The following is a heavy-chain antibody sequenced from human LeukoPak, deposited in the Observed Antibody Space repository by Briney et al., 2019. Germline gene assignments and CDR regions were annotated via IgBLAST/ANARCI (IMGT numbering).Heavy chain of an antibody. D-gene: IGHD3-10*01. J-gene: IGHJ5*02. CDR1: GGSFSGYY. CDR3: ARGTRYYGSGSYYSRRANWFDP. V-gene: IGHV4-34*01. CDR2: INHSGST. Sequence: SETLSLTCAVYGGSFSGYYWSWIRQPPGKGLEWIGEINHSGSTNYNPSLKSRVTISVDTSKNQFSLKLSSVTAADTAVYYCARGTRYYGSGSYYSRRANWFDPWGQGTLVTVSS.